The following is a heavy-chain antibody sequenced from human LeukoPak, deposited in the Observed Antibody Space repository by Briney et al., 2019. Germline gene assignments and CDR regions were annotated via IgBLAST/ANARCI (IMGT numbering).Heavy chain of an antibody. CDR3: ARGGSSSWYSPFDP. Sequence: SETLSLTCTASGGSISSYYWGWIRQPPGKGLEWIGYIYYSGSTNYNPSLKSRVTISVDTSKNQFSQKLSSVTAADTAVYYCARGGSSSWYSPFDPWGQGTLVTVSS. J-gene: IGHJ5*02. CDR1: GGSISSYY. D-gene: IGHD6-13*01. V-gene: IGHV4-59*01. CDR2: IYYSGST.